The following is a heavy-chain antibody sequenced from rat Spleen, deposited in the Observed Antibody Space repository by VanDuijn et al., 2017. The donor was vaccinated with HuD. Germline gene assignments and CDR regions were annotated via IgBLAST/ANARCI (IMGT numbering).Heavy chain of an antibody. J-gene: IGHJ3*01. D-gene: IGHD1-6*01. CDR1: GYPITSHY. V-gene: IGHV3-1*01. CDR2: IDYSGRT. CDR3: TRGLSMSSTNYYYARAAY. Sequence: EVQLQDSGPGLVKPSQSLSLTCSVTGYPITSHYWGWIRKFPGHKMEWMGYIDYSGRTSYNPSLKSRISINRNTSKNQFFLQLNSVTTEYTATYYCTRGLSMSSTNYYYARAAYWGQGTLVTVSS.